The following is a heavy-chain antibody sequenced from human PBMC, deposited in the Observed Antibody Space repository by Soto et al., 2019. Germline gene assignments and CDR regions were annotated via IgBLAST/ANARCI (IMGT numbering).Heavy chain of an antibody. V-gene: IGHV4-30-4*01. CDR1: GGSISSGDYY. CDR3: ARVGGFGATTIDY. CDR2: IYYSGST. Sequence: TLSLTCTVPGGSISSGDYYWSWIRQPPGKGLEWIGYIYYSGSTYYNPSLKSRVTISVDTSKNQFSLKLSSVTAADTAVYYCARVGGFGATTIDYWGQGTLVTVSS. J-gene: IGHJ4*02. D-gene: IGHD3-10*01.